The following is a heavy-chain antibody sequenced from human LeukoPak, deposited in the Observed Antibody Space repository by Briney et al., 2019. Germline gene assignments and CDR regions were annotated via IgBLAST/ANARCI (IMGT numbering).Heavy chain of an antibody. CDR2: INHSGST. V-gene: IGHV4-34*01. Sequence: SETLSLTCAVYGGSFSGYYWSWIRQPPGKGLEWIGEINHSGSTNYNPSLKSRVTISVHTSKNQFSLKLSSVTAADTAVYYCARGRAYYYDSSGYVVYFDYWGQGTLVTVSS. CDR3: ARGRAYYYDSSGYVVYFDY. CDR1: GGSFSGYY. D-gene: IGHD3-22*01. J-gene: IGHJ4*02.